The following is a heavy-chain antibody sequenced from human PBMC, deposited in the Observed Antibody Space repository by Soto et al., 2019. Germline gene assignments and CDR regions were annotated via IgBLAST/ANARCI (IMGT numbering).Heavy chain of an antibody. CDR2: IYYSGST. V-gene: IGHV4-59*01. J-gene: IGHJ4*02. CDR1: GDSICVVY. CDR3: ARFHPYDILTDDY. Sequence: SGSLSNTYTDAGDSICVVYGSRTRQPPGKGLEWIGYIYYSGSTNYNPSLKSRVTISVDTSKNQFSLKLSSVTAADTAVYYCARFHPYDILTDDYWGQGTLVTVS. D-gene: IGHD3-9*01.